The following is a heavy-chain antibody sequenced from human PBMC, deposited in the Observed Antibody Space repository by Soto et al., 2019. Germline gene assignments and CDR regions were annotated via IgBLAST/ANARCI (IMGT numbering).Heavy chain of an antibody. J-gene: IGHJ6*02. Sequence: VGSLTLSCAASGFTFSSYGMHWVRQAPGKGLEWVAVISYDGSNKYYADSVKGRFTISRDNSKNTLYLQMNSLRAEDTAVYYCAKDIINYYDSSGYHYDYGMDVWCQGTTVTVSS. CDR1: GFTFSSYG. CDR3: AKDIINYYDSSGYHYDYGMDV. CDR2: ISYDGSNK. V-gene: IGHV3-30*18. D-gene: IGHD3-22*01.